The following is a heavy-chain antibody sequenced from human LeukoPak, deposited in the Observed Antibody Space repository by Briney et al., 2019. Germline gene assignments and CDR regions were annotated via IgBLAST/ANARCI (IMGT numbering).Heavy chain of an antibody. CDR2: ISAYNGNT. CDR3: ARDEYYHDSSGHDYNWFDP. J-gene: IGHJ5*02. CDR1: GYTFTSYG. V-gene: IGHV1-18*01. Sequence: GASVKVSCKASGYTFTSYGISWVRQAPGQGLEWMGWISAYNGNTNYAQKLQGRVTMTTDTSTSTAYMELRSLKSDDTAVYYCARDEYYHDSSGHDYNWFDPWGQGTLVTVSS. D-gene: IGHD3-22*01.